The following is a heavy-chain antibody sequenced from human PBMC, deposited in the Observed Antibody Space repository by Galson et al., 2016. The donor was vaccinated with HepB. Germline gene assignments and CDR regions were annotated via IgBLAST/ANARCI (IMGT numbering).Heavy chain of an antibody. Sequence: SLRLSCAASGFTVSRSAMHWVRQTSGKGLEWVGRIRSKSHNFATEYAASVTGRFTISRDDSKNMACLQMNGLKTEDTAMYYCTRLPYENGGYDGRWGQGTLVTVSS. D-gene: IGHD5-12*01. CDR3: TRLPYENGGYDGR. CDR1: GFTVSRSA. J-gene: IGHJ4*02. V-gene: IGHV3-73*01. CDR2: IRSKSHNFAT.